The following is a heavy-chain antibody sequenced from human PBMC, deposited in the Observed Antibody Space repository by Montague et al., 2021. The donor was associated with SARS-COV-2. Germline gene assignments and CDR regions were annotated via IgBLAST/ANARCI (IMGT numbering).Heavy chain of an antibody. D-gene: IGHD2-8*02. CDR3: AREGFTGKYVEY. Sequence: SLSLSWAGSGFTFSNYEMNWVRQAPGKGLEWISDISSSGSTTYYIDSVKGRFTISRDNAKNSLYLQMSSLRAEDTAVYYCAREGFTGKYVEYWGQGTLVTVSS. CDR1: GFTFSNYE. V-gene: IGHV3-48*03. CDR2: ISSSGSTT. J-gene: IGHJ4*02.